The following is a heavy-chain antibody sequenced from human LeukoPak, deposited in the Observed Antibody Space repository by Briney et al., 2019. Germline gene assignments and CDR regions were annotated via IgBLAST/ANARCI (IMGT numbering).Heavy chain of an antibody. V-gene: IGHV3-20*04. CDR2: IIWHGGST. CDR1: GFTFDDYG. J-gene: IGHJ3*02. D-gene: IGHD1-26*01. CDR3: AKRYYDENAFDI. Sequence: GGSLRLSCAASGFTFDDYGMRWGRPDPGKGLEWVSGIIWHGGSTYYEASVKSRFTISRDNAKNYLYLQLNSLTADDTALYYCAKRYYDENAFDIWGQGKMVTVSS.